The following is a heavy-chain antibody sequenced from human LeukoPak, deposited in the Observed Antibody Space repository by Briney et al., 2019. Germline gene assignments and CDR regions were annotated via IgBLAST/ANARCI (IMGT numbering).Heavy chain of an antibody. J-gene: IGHJ1*01. Sequence: ASVKVSCKASGYTFTSYGISWVRQAPGQGLEWMGWISAYNGNTNYAQKLQGRVTMTTDTSTSTAYMELRSLRSDDTAVYYCARGGLLWFGELPQGEYFQHWGQGTLVTVSS. D-gene: IGHD3-10*01. V-gene: IGHV1-18*01. CDR1: GYTFTSYG. CDR2: ISAYNGNT. CDR3: ARGGLLWFGELPQGEYFQH.